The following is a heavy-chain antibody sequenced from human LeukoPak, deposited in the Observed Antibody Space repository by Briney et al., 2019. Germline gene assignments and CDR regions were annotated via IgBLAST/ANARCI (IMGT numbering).Heavy chain of an antibody. CDR3: ANPGTTVTTWADY. V-gene: IGHV3-23*01. J-gene: IGHJ4*02. Sequence: GGFLRLSCAASGFTFSSYAMSWVRQAPGKGLEWVSAISGSGGSTYYADSVKGRFTISRDNSKNTLYLQMNSLRAEDTALYYCANPGTTVTTWADYWGQGTLVTVSS. CDR2: ISGSGGST. D-gene: IGHD4-17*01. CDR1: GFTFSSYA.